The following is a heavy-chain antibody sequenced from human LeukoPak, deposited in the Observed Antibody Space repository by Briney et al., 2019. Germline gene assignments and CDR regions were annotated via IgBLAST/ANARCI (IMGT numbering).Heavy chain of an antibody. Sequence: ASVTVSCTSSAYTFTISGTSWVRHAPGQGLERMGWISAYNGNTTYAQKLQGRGTMTTDTSTRTDYMELRRLRPGATDAAYSSREDDSSGLYPSFQDWGQGSLVTVSA. CDR3: SREDDSSGLYPSFQD. V-gene: IGHV1-18*01. J-gene: IGHJ1*01. CDR2: ISAYNGNT. D-gene: IGHD3-22*01. CDR1: AYTFTISG.